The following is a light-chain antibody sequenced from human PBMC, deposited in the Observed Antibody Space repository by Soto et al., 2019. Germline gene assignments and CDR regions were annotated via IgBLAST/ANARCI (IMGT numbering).Light chain of an antibody. V-gene: IGLV4-69*01. CDR2: LNSDGSH. Sequence: QSVLTQSPSASASLGASVKLTCTLSSGHSSYAIAWHQQQPEKGPRYLMKLNSDGSHSKGDGIPDRFSGSSSGAERYLTISSLQSEDEADYDCQTWGTGTYVVFGGGTKLPVL. CDR1: SGHSSYA. J-gene: IGLJ2*01. CDR3: QTWGTGTYVV.